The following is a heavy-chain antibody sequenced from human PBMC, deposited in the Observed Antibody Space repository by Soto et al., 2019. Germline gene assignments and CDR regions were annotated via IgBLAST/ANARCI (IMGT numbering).Heavy chain of an antibody. D-gene: IGHD3-22*01. CDR3: ARGDYYDSSGYYYDDAFDI. V-gene: IGHV4-34*01. Sequence: SETLSLTCSIYSGSFSGYYWSWIRRPPGKGLEWIGEISQSGNTNYSPSLKSRVSISIDTSKKQFSLNLASVSAADTAVYYCARGDYYDSSGYYYDDAFDIWGQGTMVT. J-gene: IGHJ3*02. CDR1: SGSFSGYY. CDR2: ISQSGNT.